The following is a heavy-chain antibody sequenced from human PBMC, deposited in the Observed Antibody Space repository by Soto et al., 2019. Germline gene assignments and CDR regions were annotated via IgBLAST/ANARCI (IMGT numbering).Heavy chain of an antibody. Sequence: EVQLVESGGGLVQPGGSLRLSCTASGFTFSSRAMNWVRQFPGRGLEWVSYISSSSSNIDYADSVKGRFTVSRDNDKNSLYLQMNTLRDEDTAVYYCASDRSLGSNWYYYLESWGQGTLVTVSS. CDR1: GFTFSSRA. CDR2: ISSSSSNI. V-gene: IGHV3-48*02. CDR3: ASDRSLGSNWYYYLES. J-gene: IGHJ4*02. D-gene: IGHD1-20*01.